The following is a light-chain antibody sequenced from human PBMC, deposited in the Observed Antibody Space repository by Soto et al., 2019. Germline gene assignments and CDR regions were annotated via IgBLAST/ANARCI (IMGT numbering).Light chain of an antibody. V-gene: IGKV1-9*01. Sequence: IQLTQSPSSLSASVGDRVTITCRASQGISSFLAWYQQKPGKAPNLLIYGASTLQSGGPSRFSDSGSGTDITLTIASLQPEDFATYYCQQLNSYPRTFGQGTKVEVE. J-gene: IGKJ1*01. CDR2: GAS. CDR1: QGISSF. CDR3: QQLNSYPRT.